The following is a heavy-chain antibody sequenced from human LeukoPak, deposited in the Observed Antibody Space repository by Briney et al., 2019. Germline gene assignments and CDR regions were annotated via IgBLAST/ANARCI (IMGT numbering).Heavy chain of an antibody. Sequence: PGGSLRLSCAASGFTFSSYAMSWVRQAPGKGLEWVSSISSSGGRTFYADSVKGRATISRDNSKNVLYLQVNSLRAEDTAVFYCANYYYDKSGYKNWGRGTLVTVSS. CDR1: GFTFSSYA. D-gene: IGHD3-22*01. J-gene: IGHJ4*02. V-gene: IGHV3-23*01. CDR2: ISSSGGRT. CDR3: ANYYYDKSGYKN.